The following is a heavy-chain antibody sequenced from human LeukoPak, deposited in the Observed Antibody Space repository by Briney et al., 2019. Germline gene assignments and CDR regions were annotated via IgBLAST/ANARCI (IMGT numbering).Heavy chain of an antibody. CDR1: GGSISSYY. CDR2: IYTSGST. V-gene: IGHV4-4*07. D-gene: IGHD3-22*01. Sequence: SSETLSLTCTVSGGSISSYYWSWIRQPAGKGLEWIGRIYTSGSTNYNPSLKSRVTMSVDTSKNQLSLKLSSVTAADTAVYYCARDRDYYDSSGYYWYFDLWGRGTLVTVSS. CDR3: ARDRDYYDSSGYYWYFDL. J-gene: IGHJ2*01.